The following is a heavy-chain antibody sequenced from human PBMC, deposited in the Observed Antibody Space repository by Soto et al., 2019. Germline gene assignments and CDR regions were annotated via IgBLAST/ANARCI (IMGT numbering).Heavy chain of an antibody. Sequence: QITLNESGPTVVKPAETLTLTCTFSGFSLTTSGVGVGWIRQSPGKAPEWLALIYWDGDKRYSASLKSRLTNTKDTSKNQVVLTMASVDPADTATYYCAHRILRTVFGLVTTTAIYFDFWGQGTPVVVSS. CDR1: GFSLTTSGVG. D-gene: IGHD3-3*01. V-gene: IGHV2-5*02. J-gene: IGHJ4*02. CDR3: AHRILRTVFGLVTTTAIYFDF. CDR2: IYWDGDK.